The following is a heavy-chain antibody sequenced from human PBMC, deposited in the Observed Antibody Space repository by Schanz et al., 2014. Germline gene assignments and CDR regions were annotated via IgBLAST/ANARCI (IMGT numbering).Heavy chain of an antibody. CDR2: IGGSDGNT. Sequence: VQLVQSGGEVKTPGASVKVSCKASGYTFTRSGISWVRQAPGQGLEWMGWIGGSDGNTNFAQKFQGRVTMTTDTSTSTVYMELRSLTSDDSAVYYCARDRDQWDGNYLDYWGQGTLVTVSS. V-gene: IGHV1-18*01. CDR1: GYTFTRSG. J-gene: IGHJ4*02. CDR3: ARDRDQWDGNYLDY. D-gene: IGHD1-26*01.